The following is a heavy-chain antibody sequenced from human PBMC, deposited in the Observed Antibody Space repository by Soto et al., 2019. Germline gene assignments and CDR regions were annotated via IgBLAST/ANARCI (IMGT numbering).Heavy chain of an antibody. D-gene: IGHD6-19*01. V-gene: IGHV3-23*01. Sequence: GGSLRLSCAGSGFPFGENPMSWVRQAPGKGLEWVSGISDSGATTYYADSVRGRFTISRDNSKNTLYQQMKSLRAEDSASYHCAKEDTSSGSLDYWGQGALVTVSS. CDR3: AKEDTSSGSLDY. CDR1: GFPFGENP. CDR2: ISDSGATT. J-gene: IGHJ4*02.